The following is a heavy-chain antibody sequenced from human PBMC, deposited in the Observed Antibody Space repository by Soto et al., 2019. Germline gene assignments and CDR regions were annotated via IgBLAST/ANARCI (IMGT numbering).Heavy chain of an antibody. Sequence: SETLSLTCTVSGGSISSGGYYWSWIRQHPGKGLEWIGYIYYSGSTYYNPSLKSRVTISVDTSKNQFSLKLSSVTAADTAVYYCARGIERGSRHNWFDPWGQGTLVTVSS. CDR3: ARGIERGSRHNWFDP. D-gene: IGHD1-1*01. V-gene: IGHV4-31*03. CDR1: GGSISSGGYY. CDR2: IYYSGST. J-gene: IGHJ5*02.